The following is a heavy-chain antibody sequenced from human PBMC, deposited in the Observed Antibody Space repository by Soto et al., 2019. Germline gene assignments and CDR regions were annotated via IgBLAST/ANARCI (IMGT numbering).Heavy chain of an antibody. J-gene: IGHJ4*02. CDR1: GGSISSYY. Sequence: TSETLSLTCTVSGGSISSYYWSWIRQPPGKGLEWIGYIYYSGSTNYNPSLKSRVTISVDTSENQISLKLNSVTAADTAVYYCARVRATFFDFDYWGQGTLVTVSS. D-gene: IGHD3-3*01. CDR2: IYYSGST. CDR3: ARVRATFFDFDY. V-gene: IGHV4-59*01.